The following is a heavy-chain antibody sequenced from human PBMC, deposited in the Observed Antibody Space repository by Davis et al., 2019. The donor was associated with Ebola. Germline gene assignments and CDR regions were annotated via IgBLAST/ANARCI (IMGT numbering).Heavy chain of an antibody. CDR3: AKDKDYYDSSTGFDP. D-gene: IGHD3-22*01. Sequence: GGSLRLSCAASGFTFSTYAMGWVRQAPGKGLEWVAVIWYDGSNKYYADSVKGRFTISRDNSKNTLYLQMNSLRAEDTAVYYCAKDKDYYDSSTGFDPWGQGTLVTVSS. CDR2: IWYDGSNK. J-gene: IGHJ5*02. CDR1: GFTFSTYA. V-gene: IGHV3-30*02.